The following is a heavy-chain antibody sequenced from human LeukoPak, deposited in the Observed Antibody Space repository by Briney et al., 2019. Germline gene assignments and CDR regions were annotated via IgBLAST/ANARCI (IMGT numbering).Heavy chain of an antibody. V-gene: IGHV1-46*01. CDR3: ARDVGQQLLGPHIDY. CDR2: INPSGGST. CDR1: GYTFTSYY. J-gene: IGHJ4*02. Sequence: ASVTVSCTASGYTFTSYYMHWVRQAPGQGLEWMGIINPSGGSTSYAQKFQGRVTMTRDTSTSTVYMELSSLRSEDTAVYYCARDVGQQLLGPHIDYWGQGTLVTVSS. D-gene: IGHD6-13*01.